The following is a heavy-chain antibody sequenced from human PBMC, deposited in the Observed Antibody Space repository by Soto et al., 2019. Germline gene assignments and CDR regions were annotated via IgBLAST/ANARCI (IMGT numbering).Heavy chain of an antibody. CDR1: GGTFSTFA. Sequence: QVQLVQSGAEVKKPGSSVKVSCKASGGTFSTFAINWVRQAPGQGLEWMGGIIPIFGTAKNAQKFQGRVTITADESTSTAYMELTSLRSEDTAIYYCAAGGWDYQSSIYWGQGTLVTVSS. V-gene: IGHV1-69*12. D-gene: IGHD2-2*01. CDR2: IIPIFGTA. J-gene: IGHJ4*02. CDR3: AAGGWDYQSSIY.